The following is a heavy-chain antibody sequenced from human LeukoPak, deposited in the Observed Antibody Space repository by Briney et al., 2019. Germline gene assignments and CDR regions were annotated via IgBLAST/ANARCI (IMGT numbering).Heavy chain of an antibody. Sequence: SETLSLTCTVSGGSISSYYWSWIRQPPGKGLEWIGSIYPSGSTYYYPSLKSRVTISLDTSKNQFSLKLTSVTAADTAIFYCASGYFVHTFDFWGQGTLGTVSS. CDR2: IYPSGST. D-gene: IGHD2-2*03. V-gene: IGHV4-59*04. CDR3: ASGYFVHTFDF. J-gene: IGHJ4*02. CDR1: GGSISSYY.